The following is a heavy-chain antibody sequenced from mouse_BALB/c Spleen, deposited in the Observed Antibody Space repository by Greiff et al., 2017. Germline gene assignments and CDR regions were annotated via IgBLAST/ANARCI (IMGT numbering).Heavy chain of an antibody. J-gene: IGHJ3*01. CDR3: VRNYGYGWFAY. CDR2: IRNKANGYTT. Sequence: EVKLVESGGGLVQPGGSLRLSCATSGFTFTDYYMSWVRQPPGQALEWLGFIRNKANGYTTEYSASVKGRFTISRDNSQSILYLQMNTLRAEDSASYYCVRNYGYGWFAYWGQGTLVTVSA. CDR1: GFTFTDYY. D-gene: IGHD2-2*01. V-gene: IGHV7-3*02.